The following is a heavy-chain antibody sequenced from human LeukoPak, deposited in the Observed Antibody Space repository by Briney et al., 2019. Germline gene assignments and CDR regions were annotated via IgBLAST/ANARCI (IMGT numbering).Heavy chain of an antibody. V-gene: IGHV1-8*01. Sequence: ASVKVSCKASGYTFTSYDINWMRQATGQGLEWMGWMNPNSGNTGYAQKFQGRVTMTRNTSISTAYMELSSLRSEDTAVYYCAREWGVVAPSYYYYYGMDVWGQGTTVTVSS. CDR2: MNPNSGNT. CDR1: GYTFTSYD. CDR3: AREWGVVAPSYYYYYGMDV. D-gene: IGHD2-15*01. J-gene: IGHJ6*02.